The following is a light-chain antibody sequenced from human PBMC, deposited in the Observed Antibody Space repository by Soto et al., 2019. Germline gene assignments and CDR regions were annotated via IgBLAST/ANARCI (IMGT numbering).Light chain of an antibody. CDR3: QQYNSYSPYT. CDR1: QSISSW. J-gene: IGKJ2*01. CDR2: KAS. Sequence: DVPMTQSPSTRSASVGDRVTITCRASQSISSWLAWYQQKPGKAPKLLIYKASSLESGVPSRFSGSGSGTQFTLTISNLQPDDFATYYCQQYNSYSPYTFGKVTKLEIK. V-gene: IGKV1-5*03.